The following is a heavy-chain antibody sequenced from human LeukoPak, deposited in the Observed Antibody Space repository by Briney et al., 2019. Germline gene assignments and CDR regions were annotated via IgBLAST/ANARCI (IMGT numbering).Heavy chain of an antibody. V-gene: IGHV4-59*08. D-gene: IGHD3-22*01. CDR1: GGSISSYH. Sequence: SETLSLTCTVSGGSISSYHWSWIRQPPGKGLEWIGYIYYSGSTNYNPSLKSRVTISVDTSKNQFSLKLSSVTAADTAVYYCARHYGYYYDSSGYLGYWGQGTLVTVSS. J-gene: IGHJ4*02. CDR2: IYYSGST. CDR3: ARHYGYYYDSSGYLGY.